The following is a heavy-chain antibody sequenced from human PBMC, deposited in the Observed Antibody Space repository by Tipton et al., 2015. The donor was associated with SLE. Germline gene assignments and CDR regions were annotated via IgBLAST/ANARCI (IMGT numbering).Heavy chain of an antibody. CDR2: VSSDSGHI. J-gene: IGHJ4*02. V-gene: IGHV3-9*01. Sequence: SLRLSCAASGFTFADYAMHWVRQAPGKGLEWVSSVSSDSGHIGYADSVKGRFSISRDYAKNSLYLQMNSLRPEDTALYYCAKDGSNYVGYLDSWGQGTLVTVSS. D-gene: IGHD4-11*01. CDR3: AKDGSNYVGYLDS. CDR1: GFTFADYA.